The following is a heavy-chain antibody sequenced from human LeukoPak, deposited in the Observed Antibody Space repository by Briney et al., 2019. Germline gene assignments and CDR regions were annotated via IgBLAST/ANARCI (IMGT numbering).Heavy chain of an antibody. CDR1: RFTFSSYG. V-gene: IGHV3-30*03. J-gene: IGHJ5*02. Sequence: GGSLRLSCAASRFTFSSYGMHWVRQAPGKGLEWVAVISYDGSNKYYADSVKGRFTISRDNSKNTLYLQMNSLRAEDTAVYYCARPVVGASSWFDPWGQGTLVTVSS. CDR2: ISYDGSNK. D-gene: IGHD1-26*01. CDR3: ARPVVGASSWFDP.